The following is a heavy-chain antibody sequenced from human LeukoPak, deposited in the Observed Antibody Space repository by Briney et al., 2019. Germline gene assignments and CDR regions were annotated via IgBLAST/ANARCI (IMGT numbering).Heavy chain of an antibody. CDR3: ARTPYYDFWSGYSAYLDD. CDR2: ISYDGSNK. Sequence: GGSLRLSCAASGFTFSSYAMHWVRQAPGKGLEWVAVISYDGSNKYYADSVKGRFTISRDNSKNTLYLQMNSLRAEDTAVYYCARTPYYDFWSGYSAYLDDWGQGTLVTVSS. V-gene: IGHV3-30*04. CDR1: GFTFSSYA. D-gene: IGHD3-3*01. J-gene: IGHJ4*02.